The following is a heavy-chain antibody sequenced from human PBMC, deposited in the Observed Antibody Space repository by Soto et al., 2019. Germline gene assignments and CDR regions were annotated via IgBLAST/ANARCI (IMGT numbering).Heavy chain of an antibody. V-gene: IGHV3-30*03. J-gene: IGHJ6*02. CDR1: GFSFSDYG. CDR3: AREGGYSYFYYGMDV. Sequence: QVQLVESGGGVVQPGRSLRLSCAASGFSFSDYGMHWVRQAPGKGLEWVAVISSDESSKYDADSVKGRFTISIDNSKNTLYLKMNSLRAEDTAVYYCAREGGYSYFYYGMDVWGQGTTATVSS. CDR2: ISSDESSK. D-gene: IGHD2-21*02.